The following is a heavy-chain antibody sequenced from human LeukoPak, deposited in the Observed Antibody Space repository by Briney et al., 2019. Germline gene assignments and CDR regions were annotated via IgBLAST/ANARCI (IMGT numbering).Heavy chain of an antibody. V-gene: IGHV1-46*03. J-gene: IGHJ6*03. D-gene: IGHD3-3*01. Sequence: ASVKVSCKASGYTFTSYYMHWVRQAPGQGHEWMGIINPSGGSTSYAQKFQGRVTMTRDTSTSTVYMELSSLRSEDTAVYYCAREGVRTYDFWSGPAPYYYYMDVWGKGTTVTVSS. CDR2: INPSGGST. CDR1: GYTFTSYY. CDR3: AREGVRTYDFWSGPAPYYYYMDV.